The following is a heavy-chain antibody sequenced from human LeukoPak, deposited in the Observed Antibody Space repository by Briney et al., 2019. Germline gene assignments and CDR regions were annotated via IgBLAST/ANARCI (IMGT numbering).Heavy chain of an antibody. CDR2: IRSKANSYAT. V-gene: IGHV3-73*01. D-gene: IGHD3-10*01. J-gene: IGHJ6*02. CDR1: GFTFSGSA. CDR3: ARDRRTRTYYYYGMDV. Sequence: GGSLRLSCAASGFTFSGSAMHWVRQASGKGLEWVGRIRSKANSYATAYAASVKGRFTISRDDSKNTAYLQMDSLKTEDTAVYYCARDRRTRTYYYYGMDVWGQGTTVTVSS.